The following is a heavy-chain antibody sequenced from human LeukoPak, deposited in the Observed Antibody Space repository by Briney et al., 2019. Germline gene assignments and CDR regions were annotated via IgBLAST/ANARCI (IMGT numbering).Heavy chain of an antibody. Sequence: GASVKVSCKASGYTFTGYYIHWVRQAPGQGLEWMGWVNPVSGGTKYAQNFHGRVTMTRDTSISTAYMELTSDDTAVYYCARGDMAAVTGLDLWGQGTLVTVSS. CDR2: VNPVSGGT. J-gene: IGHJ5*02. CDR1: GYTFTGYY. D-gene: IGHD4-11*01. CDR3: ARGDMAAVTGLDL. V-gene: IGHV1-2*02.